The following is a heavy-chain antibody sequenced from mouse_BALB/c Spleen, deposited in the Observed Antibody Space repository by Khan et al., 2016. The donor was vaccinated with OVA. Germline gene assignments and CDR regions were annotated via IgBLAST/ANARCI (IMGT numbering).Heavy chain of an antibody. CDR3: ARPPYFSYAMDN. Sequence: QIQLVQSEPELKKPGETVKISCKASGHTFPNFGMNWVKQAPGKGLKWMGWINTYTGEPTYADDFNGRFAFSLEASASTAYLQINNLTNEDTATYFCARPPYFSYAMDNWGQGTSVTVSS. D-gene: IGHD2-10*01. CDR1: GHTFPNFG. CDR2: INTYTGEP. V-gene: IGHV9-3-1*01. J-gene: IGHJ4*01.